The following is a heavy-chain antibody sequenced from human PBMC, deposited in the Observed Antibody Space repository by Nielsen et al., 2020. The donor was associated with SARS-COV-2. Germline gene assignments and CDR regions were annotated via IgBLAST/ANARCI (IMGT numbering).Heavy chain of an antibody. CDR2: TYYRSKWYN. Sequence: QTLSLTRSIAGDSVSSSSAAWNWIRQSPSRGLEWLGRTYYRSKWYNDYAVSVKSRITINPDTSKNQFSLHLNSVTPEDTAVYYCARARGAYGDYYYYYYTDVWGKGTTVTVSS. J-gene: IGHJ6*03. D-gene: IGHD4-17*01. CDR3: ARARGAYGDYYYYYYTDV. CDR1: GDSVSSSSAA. V-gene: IGHV6-1*01.